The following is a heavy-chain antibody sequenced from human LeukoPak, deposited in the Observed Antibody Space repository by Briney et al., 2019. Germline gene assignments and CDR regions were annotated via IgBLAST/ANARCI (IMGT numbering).Heavy chain of an antibody. J-gene: IGHJ3*02. CDR1: GGTFSSYA. CDR3: ARDVCSSTSCYGKDAFDI. Sequence: SVKVSCKAPGGTFSSYAISWVRQAPGQGLEWMGGIIPIFGTANYAQKFQGRVTITADKSTSTAYMELSSLRSEDTAVYYCARDVCSSTSCYGKDAFDIWGQGTMVTVSS. CDR2: IIPIFGTA. V-gene: IGHV1-69*06. D-gene: IGHD2-2*01.